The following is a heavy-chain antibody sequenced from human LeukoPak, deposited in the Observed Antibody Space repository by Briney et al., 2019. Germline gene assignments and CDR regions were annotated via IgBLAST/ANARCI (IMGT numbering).Heavy chain of an antibody. D-gene: IGHD6-19*01. CDR1: GGSISTYY. Sequence: PSETLSLTCTVSGGSISTYYWSWIRQPPGEGLEWIGYIYYSGTTNYNLSLKSRVTISLDTSKNQFSLKLSSVTAADTAVYYCARGPGSSGWYYRGQGTLVTVSS. V-gene: IGHV4-59*12. CDR3: ARGPGSSGWYY. J-gene: IGHJ4*02. CDR2: IYYSGTT.